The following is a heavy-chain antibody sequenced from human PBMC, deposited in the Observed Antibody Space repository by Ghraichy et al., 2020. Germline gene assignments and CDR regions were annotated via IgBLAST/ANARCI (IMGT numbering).Heavy chain of an antibody. CDR3: ASASTHSGNSHLEFDF. CDR2: IIPLFRTP. J-gene: IGHJ4*02. CDR1: GGTFSNNA. D-gene: IGHD1-26*01. V-gene: IGHV1-69*13. Sequence: SLKVSCKASGGTFSNNAINWVRQAPGQGLEWMGGIIPLFRTPYYAQKFQGRITITADESTSTAYMDLSGLRSEDTAMYYCASASTHSGNSHLEFDFWGQGTLVTVSS.